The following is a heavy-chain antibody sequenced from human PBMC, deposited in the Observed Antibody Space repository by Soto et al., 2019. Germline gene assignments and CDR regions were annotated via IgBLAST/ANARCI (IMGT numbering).Heavy chain of an antibody. CDR1: GFTFSIYG. CDR2: ISYDGSNK. CDR3: AKDQYSSGWYEYYGMDV. D-gene: IGHD6-19*01. V-gene: IGHV3-30*18. J-gene: IGHJ6*02. Sequence: PGGSLRLSCAASGFTFSIYGMHWVRQAPGKGLEWVAVISYDGSNKYYADSVKGRFTISRDNSKNTLYLQMNSLRAEDTAVYYCAKDQYSSGWYEYYGMDVWGQGTTVTVSS.